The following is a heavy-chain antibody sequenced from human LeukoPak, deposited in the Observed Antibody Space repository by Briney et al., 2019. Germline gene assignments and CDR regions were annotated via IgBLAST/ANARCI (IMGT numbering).Heavy chain of an antibody. J-gene: IGHJ3*02. CDR2: ISAYHGIT. Sequence: ASVKVSCKASGYTFANYGITWVRQAPGRGLEWMGWISAYHGITNYAQKLQGRVTMTTDISTSTAYMELRSLRSDDTAVFYCARDLALYCSTTSCQDAFDIWGQGTMVTVSS. CDR1: GYTFANYG. D-gene: IGHD2-2*01. V-gene: IGHV1-18*01. CDR3: ARDLALYCSTTSCQDAFDI.